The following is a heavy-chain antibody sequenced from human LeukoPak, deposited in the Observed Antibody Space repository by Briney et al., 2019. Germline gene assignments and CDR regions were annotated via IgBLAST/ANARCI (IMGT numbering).Heavy chain of an antibody. D-gene: IGHD2-15*01. CDR2: ISSSGTNR. Sequence: GGSLRLSCAANGLSFSDSYMTWIRQAPGKGLEWVSYISSSGTNRHYADSVRGRFTISRDNAKNSLYLEMNSLKVEDTAVYYCAKIGYPEGNWFDPWGQGTLVTVSS. J-gene: IGHJ5*02. V-gene: IGHV3-11*04. CDR1: GLSFSDSY. CDR3: AKIGYPEGNWFDP.